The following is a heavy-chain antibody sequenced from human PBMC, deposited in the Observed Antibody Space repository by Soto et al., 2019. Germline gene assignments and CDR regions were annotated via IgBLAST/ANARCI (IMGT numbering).Heavy chain of an antibody. CDR2: VKYDGTIT. Sequence: EVQLVESGGGSVQPGESLRLSCAVSGFPLSSYWIHWVRQAPGKGLVWVSRVKYDGTITNYADSLRGRLSISRDNAKNTVYLQMNSLRVEDTAVYYCARGAQGGYYVDVLGKGTTVTVSS. J-gene: IGHJ6*03. V-gene: IGHV3-74*01. D-gene: IGHD6-13*01. CDR3: ARGAQGGYYVDV. CDR1: GFPLSSYW.